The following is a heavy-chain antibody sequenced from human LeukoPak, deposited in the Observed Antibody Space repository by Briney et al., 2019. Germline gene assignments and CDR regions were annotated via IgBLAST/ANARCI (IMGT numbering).Heavy chain of an antibody. CDR1: GFTFSSYW. J-gene: IGHJ4*02. Sequence: GGSLRLSCAASGFTFSSYWMHWVRQAPGKGLVWVSRINSDGSSTSYADSVKGRFTISRDNAKNTLYLQMNSLRAEDTAVYYCARGPVAGHFDYWGQGTLVTVSS. CDR3: ARGPVAGHFDY. D-gene: IGHD6-19*01. CDR2: INSDGSST. V-gene: IGHV3-74*01.